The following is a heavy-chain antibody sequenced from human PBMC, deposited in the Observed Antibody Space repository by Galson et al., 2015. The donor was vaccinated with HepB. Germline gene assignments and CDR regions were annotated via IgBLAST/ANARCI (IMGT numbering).Heavy chain of an antibody. CDR2: ISGSGGST. Sequence: SLRLSCAASGFTFSSYAMSWVRQAPGKGLEWVSAISGSGGSTYYADSVKGRFTISRDNSKNTLYLQMNSLRAEDTAVYYCAKAPGYCSSTSCPPYFGYSMDVWGKGTTVTVSS. J-gene: IGHJ6*03. CDR3: AKAPGYCSSTSCPPYFGYSMDV. CDR1: GFTFSSYA. D-gene: IGHD2-2*01. V-gene: IGHV3-23*01.